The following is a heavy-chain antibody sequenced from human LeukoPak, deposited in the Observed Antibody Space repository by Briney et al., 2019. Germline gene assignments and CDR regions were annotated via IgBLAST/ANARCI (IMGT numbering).Heavy chain of an antibody. V-gene: IGHV3-23*01. Sequence: PGGSLRLSCAACGLPFNTDAMTWVRQPPGRGLEWVSAISGSGGSAYYADSVKGRFTISRDNSNSTLFLQMSGLSGEDTAVYYCGKAFKQVVPAGVSPKWFDLWGQGTLVTVSS. CDR2: ISGSGGSA. CDR3: GKAFKQVVPAGVSPKWFDL. D-gene: IGHD2-2*01. J-gene: IGHJ5*02. CDR1: GLPFNTDA.